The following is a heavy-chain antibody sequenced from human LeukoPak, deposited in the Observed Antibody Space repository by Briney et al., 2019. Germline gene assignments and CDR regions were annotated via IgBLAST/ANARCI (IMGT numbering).Heavy chain of an antibody. CDR3: AKPSGYGSGSYFLDP. CDR1: GFTFSSYG. CDR2: IRYDGSNK. Sequence: PGGSLRLSCAASGFTFSSYGMHWVRQAPGKGLEWVAFIRYDGSNKYYADSVKGRFTISRDNSKNTLYLQMNSLRAEDTAAYYCAKPSGYGSGSYFLDPWGQGTLVTVSS. D-gene: IGHD3-10*01. J-gene: IGHJ5*02. V-gene: IGHV3-30*02.